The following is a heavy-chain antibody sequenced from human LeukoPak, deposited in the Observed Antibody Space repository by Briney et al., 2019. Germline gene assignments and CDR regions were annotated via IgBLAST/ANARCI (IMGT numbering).Heavy chain of an antibody. D-gene: IGHD3-9*01. J-gene: IGHJ6*02. CDR2: ISSSSSTI. Sequence: PGESLRLSCAASGFTFSSYSMNWVRQAPGKGLEWVSYISSSSSTIYYADSVKGRFTISRDNAKNSLYLQMNSLRAEDTAVYYCARNQYYDILTDPYYYGMDVWGQGTTVTVSS. CDR3: ARNQYYDILTDPYYYGMDV. CDR1: GFTFSSYS. V-gene: IGHV3-48*01.